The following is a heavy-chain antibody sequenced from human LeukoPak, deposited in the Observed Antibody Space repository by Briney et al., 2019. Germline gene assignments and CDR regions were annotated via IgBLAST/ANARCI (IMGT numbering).Heavy chain of an antibody. V-gene: IGHV3-23*01. CDR1: GFTFSSYA. CDR3: AKGYYDILTDYFHNWFNP. J-gene: IGHJ5*02. CDR2: ISCRGGST. Sequence: GGSLRLSCAASGFTFSSYAVSSVRHAPGVGLERVSTISCRGGSTFYADSVKGRFTISRNNSTNTLYLQMNSLRADDTAVYYCAKGYYDILTDYFHNWFNPWGQGTLVIVSS. D-gene: IGHD3-9*01.